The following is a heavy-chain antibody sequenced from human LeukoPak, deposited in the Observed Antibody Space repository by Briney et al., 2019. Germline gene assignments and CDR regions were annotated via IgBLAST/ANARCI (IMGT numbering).Heavy chain of an antibody. J-gene: IGHJ4*02. CDR3: ARIFIYYYDSSGKAMYYFDY. Sequence: PGGSLRLSCAASGFTFSSYGMHWVRQAPGKGLEWVAFIRFDGSNKYYTDSVKGRFTLSRDNSKNTLYLQINSLRAEDTAVYYCARIFIYYYDSSGKAMYYFDYWGQGTLVTVSS. CDR1: GFTFSSYG. CDR2: IRFDGSNK. D-gene: IGHD3-22*01. V-gene: IGHV3-30*02.